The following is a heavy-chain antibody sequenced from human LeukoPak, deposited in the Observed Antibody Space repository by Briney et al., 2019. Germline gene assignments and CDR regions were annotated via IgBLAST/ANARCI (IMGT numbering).Heavy chain of an antibody. V-gene: IGHV3-49*04. J-gene: IGHJ4*02. CDR2: IRSKAYAETT. CDR3: ARVPYYLVDY. D-gene: IGHD1-26*01. Sequence: GGSLRLSCTTSGFNFRHYALSWVHQAPGKGLEWVGFIRSKAYAETTEYAASVKGRFTISRDNAKNSLYLQMNSLRAEDTAVYYCARVPYYLVDYWGQGTLVTVSS. CDR1: GFNFRHYA.